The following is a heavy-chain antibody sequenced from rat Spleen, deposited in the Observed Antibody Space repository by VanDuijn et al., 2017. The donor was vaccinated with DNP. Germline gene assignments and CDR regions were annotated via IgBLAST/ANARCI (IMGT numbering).Heavy chain of an antibody. J-gene: IGHJ2*01. D-gene: IGHD4-3*01. Sequence: EVQLVESGGGLVQPGRSLKLSCAASGFTFSAYYMAWVRQAPAKGLEWVAYIGSPAYAPYYTDSEKGRFAISRDNAKSTLYLQMNSLRSEDMATYYCVRWNSGHFDYWDQGVMVTVSS. CDR2: IGSPAYAP. CDR1: GFTFSAYY. CDR3: VRWNSGHFDY. V-gene: IGHV5-22*01.